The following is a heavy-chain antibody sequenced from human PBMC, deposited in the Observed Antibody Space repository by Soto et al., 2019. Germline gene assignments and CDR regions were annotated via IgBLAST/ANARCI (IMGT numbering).Heavy chain of an antibody. J-gene: IGHJ6*02. D-gene: IGHD3-3*02. V-gene: IGHV5-51*01. CDR2: IYPGDSDT. Sequence: GESLRISCKGSGYSFTIYWIGWVRQMPGKGLEWMGIIYPGDSDTRYSPSFQGQVTISADKSISTAYLQWSSLKASDTAMYYCARIRAENYYYYGMDVWGRGTTVTVSS. CDR3: ARIRAENYYYYGMDV. CDR1: GYSFTIYW.